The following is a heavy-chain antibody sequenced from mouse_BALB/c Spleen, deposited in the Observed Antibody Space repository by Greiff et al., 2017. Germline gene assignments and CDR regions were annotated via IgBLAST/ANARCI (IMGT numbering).Heavy chain of an antibody. CDR3: AGPYYDGYFAV. CDR1: GFNIKDTD. D-gene: IGHD2-4*01. J-gene: IGHJ1*01. Sequence: EVKLMESGAELVKPGASVKLSCTASGFNIKDTDMHWVKQRHEQGLEWIGRIDPANGNTKYDPKFQGKATITADTSSNTAYLQLSSLTSEATAVYCCAGPYYDGYFAVWGAGTTVTVSS. V-gene: IGHV14-3*02. CDR2: IDPANGNT.